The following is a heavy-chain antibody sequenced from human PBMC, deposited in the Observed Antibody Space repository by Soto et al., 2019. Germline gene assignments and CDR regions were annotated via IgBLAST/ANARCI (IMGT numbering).Heavy chain of an antibody. CDR1: GDSLSTYY. J-gene: IGHJ4*02. V-gene: IGHV4-59*01. D-gene: IGHD5-12*01. CDR2: IYYTGST. Sequence: SETLSLTCTVSGDSLSTYYWGWFRQSPGVGLQWIGYIYYTGSTYYDPSLKSRVTISLHTSRNQFSLLLTSLTAADTAVYYCARRLNIAAYDSWGQGVLVTVS. CDR3: ARRLNIAAYDS.